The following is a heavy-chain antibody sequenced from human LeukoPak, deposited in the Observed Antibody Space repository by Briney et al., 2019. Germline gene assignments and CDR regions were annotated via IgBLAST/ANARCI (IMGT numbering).Heavy chain of an antibody. CDR1: GYTFSSYW. V-gene: IGHV5-51*01. CDR3: ARQNDFRLDY. CDR2: IYPGDSDT. J-gene: IGHJ4*02. Sequence: PGESLKISCKGSGYTFSSYWIGWVRQMPGKGLEWMGIIYPGDSDTRYSPSLQGQVTISVDTSIDTAYLQWSSLKASDTAIYYCARQNDFRLDYWGQGTLVTVSS. D-gene: IGHD3-3*01.